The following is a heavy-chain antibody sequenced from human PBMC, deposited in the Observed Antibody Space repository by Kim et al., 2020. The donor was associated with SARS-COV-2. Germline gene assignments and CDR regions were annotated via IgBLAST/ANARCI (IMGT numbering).Heavy chain of an antibody. J-gene: IGHJ3*02. Sequence: SVKGRFTNSRDNSKNTLYLQMNSLRAEDTAVYYCAKDIKRGGDCYGAFDIWGQGTMVTVSS. CDR3: AKDIKRGGDCYGAFDI. D-gene: IGHD2-21*02. V-gene: IGHV3-23*01.